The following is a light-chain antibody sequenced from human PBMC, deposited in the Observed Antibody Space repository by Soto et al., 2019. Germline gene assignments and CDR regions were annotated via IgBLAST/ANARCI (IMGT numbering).Light chain of an antibody. CDR1: QSVSSN. CDR2: GAS. CDR3: QHYNNWPGT. V-gene: IGKV3-15*01. J-gene: IGKJ1*01. Sequence: EIVMTQSPATLSVSPGERATLSCRASQSVSSNLAWYQQKPGQAPRLLIYGASTRATGIRARFSGSGSGTEFTLTISRLQSEDFAVYYCQHYNNWPGTFGQGTKVEIK.